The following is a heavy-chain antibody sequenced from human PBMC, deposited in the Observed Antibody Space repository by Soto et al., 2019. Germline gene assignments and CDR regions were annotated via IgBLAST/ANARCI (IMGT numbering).Heavy chain of an antibody. D-gene: IGHD2-15*01. Sequence: EVQLVESGGGLVQPGGSLRLSCAASGFTFSSYWMHWVRQAPGKGLVWVSRINSDGSSTGYADSVMGRFTISRDNAKKPLYLQMNSLRAEDTAVYYCARDQGYCSGGSCYVAGYWGQGTLVTVSS. CDR1: GFTFSSYW. V-gene: IGHV3-74*01. J-gene: IGHJ4*02. CDR2: INSDGSST. CDR3: ARDQGYCSGGSCYVAGY.